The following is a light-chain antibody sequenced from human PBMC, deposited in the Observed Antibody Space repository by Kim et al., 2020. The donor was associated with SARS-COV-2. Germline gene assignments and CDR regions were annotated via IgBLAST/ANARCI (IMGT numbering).Light chain of an antibody. J-gene: IGLJ1*01. CDR3: CSFAGVVTADV. CDR1: SDDIAYFNL. V-gene: IGLV2-23*02. Sequence: QSFTISCTGTSDDIAYFNLVSSYQQYPDKAPKLIIYEVNKRPSGISNRFSGSKSGSTASLTISGLQAEDEADYYCCSFAGVVTADVFGTGTKVTVL. CDR2: EVN.